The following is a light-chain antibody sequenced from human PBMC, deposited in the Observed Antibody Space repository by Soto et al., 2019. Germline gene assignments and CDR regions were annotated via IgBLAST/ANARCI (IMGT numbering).Light chain of an antibody. V-gene: IGLV2-14*03. Sequence: QSVLTQPASVSGSPGQSITISCTGTSSDIGTYTYVSWYQQHPGKAPKLMIYDVTNRPSGVSNRFSGSKSGNTASLTISGLQAEDEADYYCSSYTSSALVFGGGTKVTVL. CDR3: SSYTSSALV. CDR2: DVT. CDR1: SSDIGTYTY. J-gene: IGLJ2*01.